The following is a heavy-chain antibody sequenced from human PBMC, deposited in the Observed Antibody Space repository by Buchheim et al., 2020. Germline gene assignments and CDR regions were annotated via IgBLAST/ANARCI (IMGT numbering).Heavy chain of an antibody. CDR2: MNTNSGNT. J-gene: IGHJ6*02. D-gene: IGHD6-19*01. Sequence: QVQLVQSGAEVKKPGASVKVSCKASGYTFTSYDINWVRQATGQGLEWMGWMNTNSGNTGYAQKFQGRVTMTRNTPLRQAYMELSSLRSEDTAVYYCAIALSVAGTYYYYGMDVWGQGTT. CDR3: AIALSVAGTYYYYGMDV. V-gene: IGHV1-8*01. CDR1: GYTFTSYD.